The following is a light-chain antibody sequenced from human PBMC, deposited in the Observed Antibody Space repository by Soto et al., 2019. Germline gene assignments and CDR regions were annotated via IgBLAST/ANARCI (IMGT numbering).Light chain of an antibody. J-gene: IGLJ1*01. CDR1: SSNIGAGYG. CDR2: DNS. V-gene: IGLV1-40*01. CDR3: QSYDSSLSAPYV. Sequence: QSVLTQPPSVSGAPGQRVTISCTESSSNIGAGYGVHWYQHLPGTAPKLLIYDNSNRPSGVPDRFSGSKSGPSASLAITGLQADDEADYYCQSYDSSLSAPYVFGTGTKVTVL.